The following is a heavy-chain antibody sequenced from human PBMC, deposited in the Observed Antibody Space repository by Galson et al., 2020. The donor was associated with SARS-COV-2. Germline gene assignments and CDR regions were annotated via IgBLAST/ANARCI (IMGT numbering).Heavy chain of an antibody. Sequence: SETLSLTCTVSGGSISTSSDYWGWIRQPPGKVLYGIGTISYTGTTYHNPSLKSRVFISLYTSKNQFSLTLRSVTAADTGVYDCARRKYYNYYVDVWGKGTTVTISS. J-gene: IGHJ6*03. V-gene: IGHV4-39*01. CDR3: ARRKYYNYYVDV. CDR1: GGSISTSSDY. CDR2: ISYTGTT.